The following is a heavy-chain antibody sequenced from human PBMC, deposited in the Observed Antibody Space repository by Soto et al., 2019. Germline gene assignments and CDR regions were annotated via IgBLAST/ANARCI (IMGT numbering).Heavy chain of an antibody. V-gene: IGHV3-23*01. CDR1: GFTFSILA. D-gene: IGHD6-19*01. CDR3: ARDATRTSGWYYFDY. J-gene: IGHJ4*02. Sequence: PGGSLRLSCAASGFTFSILAMGWVRQAPGKGLEWVSVIDYTGGTTYYTDSVKGRFIISRDNSKKILYLQMNSLRTKDTAIYYCARDATRTSGWYYFDYWGRGALVTVSS. CDR2: IDYTGGTT.